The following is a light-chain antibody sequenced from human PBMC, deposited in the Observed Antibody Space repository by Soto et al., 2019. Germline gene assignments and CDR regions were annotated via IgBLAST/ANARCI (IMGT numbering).Light chain of an antibody. Sequence: QAVVTQEPSLTVSPGGTVTLTCGSSTGAVTSGHFPYWFQQKPGQAPKTLIYDTSNKYSWTPARFSGSLLGGKAALTLSGAQPEDEAEYYCLLSYSGARPVLFGGGTKLTVL. CDR3: LLSYSGARPVL. CDR2: DTS. J-gene: IGLJ2*01. CDR1: TGAVTSGHF. V-gene: IGLV7-46*01.